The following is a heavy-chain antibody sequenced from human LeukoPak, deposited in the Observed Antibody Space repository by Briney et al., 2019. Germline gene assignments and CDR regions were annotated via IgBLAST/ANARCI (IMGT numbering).Heavy chain of an antibody. D-gene: IGHD1-26*01. Sequence: PGGSLRLSCAASGFTFSSYAMNWVRQAPGKGLEWVSSISGNSGSTYYADSVKGRFTISRDNSKNTVYLQMNSLRAEDTAVYYCAKVSAWAMVGATYFDYWGQGTLVTVSS. CDR1: GFTFSSYA. V-gene: IGHV3-23*01. CDR2: ISGNSGST. CDR3: AKVSAWAMVGATYFDY. J-gene: IGHJ4*02.